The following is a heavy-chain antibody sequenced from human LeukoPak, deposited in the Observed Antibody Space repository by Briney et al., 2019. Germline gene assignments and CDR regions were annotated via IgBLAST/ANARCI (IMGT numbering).Heavy chain of an antibody. CDR3: ARARDYDFWSGSWWFDP. D-gene: IGHD3-3*01. V-gene: IGHV4-4*07. CDR1: GGSISSYY. Sequence: PSETLSLTCTVSGGSISSYYWSWIRQPAGKGLEWLGRIYTSGSTNYNPSLKSRVTMSVDTSKNQFALKLSSVTAADTAVYYCARARDYDFWSGSWWFDPWGQGTPVTVSS. CDR2: IYTSGST. J-gene: IGHJ5*02.